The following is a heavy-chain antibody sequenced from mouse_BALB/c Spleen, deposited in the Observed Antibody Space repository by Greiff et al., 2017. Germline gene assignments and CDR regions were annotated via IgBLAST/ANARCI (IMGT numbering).Heavy chain of an antibody. J-gene: IGHJ2*01. CDR3: ARFYGNYSFDY. Sequence: EVKLQESGPGLVKPSQSLSLTCTVTGYSITSDYAWNWIRQFPGNKLEWMGYISYSGSTSYNPSLKSRISITRDTSKNQFFLQLNSVTTEDTATYYCARFYGNYSFDYWGQGTTLTVSS. CDR2: ISYSGST. D-gene: IGHD2-1*01. CDR1: GYSITSDYA. V-gene: IGHV3-2*02.